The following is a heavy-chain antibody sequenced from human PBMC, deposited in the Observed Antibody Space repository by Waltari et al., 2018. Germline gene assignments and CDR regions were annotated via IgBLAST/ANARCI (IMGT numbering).Heavy chain of an antibody. V-gene: IGHV3-7*03. CDR2: INYDGSEK. J-gene: IGHJ4*02. D-gene: IGHD3-10*01. Sequence: EVQVVESGGALVQQGGSLRLAGVVPELTFSRYWMTWVRQASGRGLEWVGNINYDGSEKNYGDSVRGRFTISRDNARNTVYLQMNSLRSEDTAVYYCATFRWLGYWGQGTLVTVSS. CDR1: ELTFSRYW. CDR3: ATFRWLGY.